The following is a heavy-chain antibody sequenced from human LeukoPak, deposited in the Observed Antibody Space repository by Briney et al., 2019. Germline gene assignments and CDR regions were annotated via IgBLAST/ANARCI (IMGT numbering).Heavy chain of an antibody. CDR2: IYYTGYT. D-gene: IGHD3-10*01. Sequence: SETLSLTCTVSGGSISSYYWSWIRQPPGKGLEWIGYIYYTGYTNYNPSLKSRVTISVGTSKKQFSLKLNSVTAADTAVYYCARDRDVLLWFGELFELDPWGQGTLVTVSS. V-gene: IGHV4-59*01. J-gene: IGHJ5*02. CDR1: GGSISSYY. CDR3: ARDRDVLLWFGELFELDP.